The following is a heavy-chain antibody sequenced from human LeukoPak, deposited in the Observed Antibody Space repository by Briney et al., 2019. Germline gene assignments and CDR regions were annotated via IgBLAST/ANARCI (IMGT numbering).Heavy chain of an antibody. D-gene: IGHD4-17*01. CDR3: AKTPELITVTTLIDY. CDR1: GSTFSSYG. V-gene: IGHV3-30*18. Sequence: QPGRSLRLSCAASGSTFSSYGMHWVRQAPGKGLEWVAVISYDGSNKYYADSVKGRFTISRDNSKNTLYLQMNSLRAEDTAVYYCAKTPELITVTTLIDYWGQGTLVTVSS. J-gene: IGHJ4*02. CDR2: ISYDGSNK.